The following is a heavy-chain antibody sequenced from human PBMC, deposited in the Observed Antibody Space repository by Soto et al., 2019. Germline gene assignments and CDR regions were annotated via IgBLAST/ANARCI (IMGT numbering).Heavy chain of an antibody. D-gene: IGHD2-21*01. CDR1: GFIFSSYG. CDR3: ARCKQKVMHCGLDV. CDR2: INYDGSNK. J-gene: IGHJ6*02. V-gene: IGHV3-33*01. Sequence: DLEESGGGAVQRGRSLRVSCAASGFIFSSYGMHWVRQAPGKGLEWVAFINYDGSNKFYGDAVKGRFTISRDNSKNMVHLQMNSLRGEDTAVYYCARCKQKVMHCGLDVWGHGATVTVSS.